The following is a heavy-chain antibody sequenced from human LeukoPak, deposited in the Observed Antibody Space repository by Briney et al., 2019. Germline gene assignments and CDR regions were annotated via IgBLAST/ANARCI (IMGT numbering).Heavy chain of an antibody. D-gene: IGHD1-1*01. CDR2: INGGGSST. CDR3: AKGKATGPYDAFDI. J-gene: IGHJ3*02. V-gene: IGHV3-23*01. CDR1: GFTFNNYA. Sequence: GGSLRLSCAASGFTFNNYAMNWVRQAPGKGLEWVSAINGGGSSTYYAGSVKGRFTISRDSSKNTLYLQMNSLRAEDTAVYYCAKGKATGPYDAFDIRGQGTMVTVSS.